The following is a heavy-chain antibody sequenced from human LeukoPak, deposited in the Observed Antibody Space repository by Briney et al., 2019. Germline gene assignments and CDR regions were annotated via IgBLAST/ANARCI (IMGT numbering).Heavy chain of an antibody. CDR1: GFTLDDYA. J-gene: IGHJ4*02. D-gene: IGHD3-10*01. V-gene: IGHV3-9*01. CDR2: ISWNSGSI. Sequence: GGSLRLSCAASGFTLDDYAMHWVRQAPGKGLEWVSGISWNSGSIGYADSVKGRFTISRDNAKNSLYLQMNSLRAEDTALYYCAKDLLWFGELLTTPSFDYWGQGALVTVSS. CDR3: AKDLLWFGELLTTPSFDY.